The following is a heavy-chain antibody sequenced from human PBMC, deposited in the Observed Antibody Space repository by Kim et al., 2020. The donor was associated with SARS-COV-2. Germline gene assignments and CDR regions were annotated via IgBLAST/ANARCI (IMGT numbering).Heavy chain of an antibody. CDR2: IYNSGIT. V-gene: IGHV4-39*01. D-gene: IGHD6-13*01. J-gene: IGHJ1*01. CDR3: ATTRHRPLAASGD. CDR1: GGSVSSSSYY. Sequence: SETLSLTCTVSGGSVSSSSYYWGWIRQPPGKGLEWIGSIYNSGITFYNPSLKSRVTISVDRSKNQFSLKMRSVTAADTAVFYCATTRHRPLAASGDWGQG.